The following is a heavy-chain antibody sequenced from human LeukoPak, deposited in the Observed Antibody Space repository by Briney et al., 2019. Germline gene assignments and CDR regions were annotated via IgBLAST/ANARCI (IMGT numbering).Heavy chain of an antibody. CDR2: ISSSSSYI. Sequence: GGSLRLSCAASGFTFSSYSMNWVRQAPGKGLEWVSSISSSSSYIYYADSVKGRFTISRDNAKNSLHLQMNSLRAEDTAVYYCARDLGGVILRSNYFDYWGQGTLVTVSS. CDR3: ARDLGGVILRSNYFDY. D-gene: IGHD3-16*02. V-gene: IGHV3-21*01. J-gene: IGHJ4*02. CDR1: GFTFSSYS.